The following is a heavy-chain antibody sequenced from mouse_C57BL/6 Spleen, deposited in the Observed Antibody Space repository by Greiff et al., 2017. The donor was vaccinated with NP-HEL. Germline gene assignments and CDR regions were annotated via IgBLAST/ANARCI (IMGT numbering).Heavy chain of an antibody. CDR2: IYPGDGDT. V-gene: IGHV1-82*01. CDR1: GYAFSSSW. Sequence: QVQLLQQSGPELVKPGASVKISCKASGYAFSSSWMNWVKQRPGKGLEWIGRIYPGDGDTNYNGKFKGKATLTADKSSSTAYMQLSSLTSEDSAVYFCARDTTVEDYWGQGTTLTVSS. J-gene: IGHJ2*01. D-gene: IGHD1-1*01. CDR3: ARDTTVEDY.